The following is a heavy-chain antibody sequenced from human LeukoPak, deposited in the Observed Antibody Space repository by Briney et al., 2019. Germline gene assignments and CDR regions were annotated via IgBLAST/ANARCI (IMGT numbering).Heavy chain of an antibody. J-gene: IGHJ4*02. CDR2: ISSSSSTI. D-gene: IGHD3-10*01. CDR3: AKNYGSGTYYNYFDS. Sequence: GGSLRLSCAASGFTFSSYSMNWVRQAPGKGLEWVSYISSSSSTIYYADSVKGRFTISRDNAKNSLYLQMNSLRDEDTAVFYCAKNYGSGTYYNYFDSWGQGTLVTVSS. CDR1: GFTFSSYS. V-gene: IGHV3-48*02.